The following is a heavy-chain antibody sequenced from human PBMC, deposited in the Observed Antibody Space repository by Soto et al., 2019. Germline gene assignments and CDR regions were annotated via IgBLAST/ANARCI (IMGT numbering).Heavy chain of an antibody. D-gene: IGHD3-16*01. CDR1: GGTFSNYG. V-gene: IGHV1-69*12. CDR2: IIPIFGST. Sequence: QVQLVQSGAEVKKPGSSVKVSCKASGGTFSNYGLSWVRQVPGQGLEWMGGIIPIFGSTNYPQKFQGRVTITADESTSTAYMELSSLRSEDTAVYYCARGAPDNVVLKYFYAMDVWGQGTTVIVSS. J-gene: IGHJ6*02. CDR3: ARGAPDNVVLKYFYAMDV.